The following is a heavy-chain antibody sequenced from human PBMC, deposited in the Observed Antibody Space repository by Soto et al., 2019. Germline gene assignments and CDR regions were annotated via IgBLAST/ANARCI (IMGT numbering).Heavy chain of an antibody. CDR3: VHQPRDYDILTGYYPVDY. D-gene: IGHD3-9*01. V-gene: IGHV1-69*02. Sequence: ASVKVSCKASGGTFSSYTISWVRQAPGQGLEWMGRIIPILGIANYAQKFQGRVTITADKSTSTAYMELSSLRSEDTAVYYCVHQPRDYDILTGYYPVDYWGQGTLVTVSS. CDR1: GGTFSSYT. CDR2: IIPILGIA. J-gene: IGHJ4*02.